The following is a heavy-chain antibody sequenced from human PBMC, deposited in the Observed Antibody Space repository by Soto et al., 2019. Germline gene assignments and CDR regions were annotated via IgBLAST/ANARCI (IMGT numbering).Heavy chain of an antibody. V-gene: IGHV4-31*03. D-gene: IGHD4-17*01. CDR2: ISDRGST. Sequence: QVQLQESGPGLVKPSQTLSLTCTVSGGSISSGGYYWSWIRQHRGKGLEWIGYISDRGSTYYNPSLKSRVTVSADTSKNQFSLKLSSVNAADTAVYYCTRRTTYGGTFDYWGQGTLVTVSS. J-gene: IGHJ4*02. CDR3: TRRTTYGGTFDY. CDR1: GGSISSGGYY.